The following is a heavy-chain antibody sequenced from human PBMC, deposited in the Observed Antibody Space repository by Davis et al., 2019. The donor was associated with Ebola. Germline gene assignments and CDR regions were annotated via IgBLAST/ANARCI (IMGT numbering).Heavy chain of an antibody. J-gene: IGHJ6*02. CDR3: ARGGSSSWDYYYYGMDV. D-gene: IGHD6-13*01. CDR2: INHSGST. V-gene: IGHV4-34*01. Sequence: PSETLSLTCAVYGGSFSGYYWSWIRQPPGKGLEWIGEINHSGSTNYNPSLKSRVTISVDTSKNQFSLKLSSVTAADTAVYYCARGGSSSWDYYYYGMDVWGQGTTVTVSS. CDR1: GGSFSGYY.